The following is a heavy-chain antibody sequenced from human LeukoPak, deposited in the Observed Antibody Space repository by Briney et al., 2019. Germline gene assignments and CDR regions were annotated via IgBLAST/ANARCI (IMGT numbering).Heavy chain of an antibody. V-gene: IGHV3-30*04. CDR2: ISYDGSNK. J-gene: IGHJ4*02. CDR1: GFTFSSYA. CDR3: AREGKYSSSWRPLGY. D-gene: IGHD6-13*01. Sequence: PGRSLRLSCAASGFTFSSYAMHWVRQAPGKGLEWVAVISYDGSNKYYADSVNGRFTISRDNSKNTLYLQMNSLRAEDTAVYYCAREGKYSSSWRPLGYWGQGTLVTVSS.